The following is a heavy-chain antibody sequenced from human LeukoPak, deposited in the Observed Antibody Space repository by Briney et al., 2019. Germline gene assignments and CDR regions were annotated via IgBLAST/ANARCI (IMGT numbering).Heavy chain of an antibody. V-gene: IGHV4-61*02. Sequence: PSETLSLTCTVSGSSISSGSYYWSWIRQPAGKGLEWIGRIYTSGSTNYNPSLKSRVTISVDTSKNQFSLKLSSVTAADTAVYYCARERDSGYYEGGWFDPWGQGTLVTVSS. J-gene: IGHJ5*02. CDR1: GSSISSGSYY. D-gene: IGHD3-22*01. CDR3: ARERDSGYYEGGWFDP. CDR2: IYTSGST.